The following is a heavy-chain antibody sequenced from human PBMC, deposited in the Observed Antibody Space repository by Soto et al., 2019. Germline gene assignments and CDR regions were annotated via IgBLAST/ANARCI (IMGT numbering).Heavy chain of an antibody. V-gene: IGHV3-7*01. CDR3: ARVAAMIVVVSYGMDV. CDR1: GFTFSSYW. J-gene: IGHJ6*02. D-gene: IGHD3-22*01. CDR2: IKQDGSEK. Sequence: PGGSLRLSCAASGFTFSSYWMSWVRQAPGKGLEWVANIKQDGSEKYYVDSVKGRFTISRDNAKNSLYLQMNSLRAEDTAVYYCARVAAMIVVVSYGMDVWGQGTTVTVSS.